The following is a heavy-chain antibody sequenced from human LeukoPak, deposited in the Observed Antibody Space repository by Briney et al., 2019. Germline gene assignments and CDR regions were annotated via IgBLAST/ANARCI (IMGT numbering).Heavy chain of an antibody. D-gene: IGHD6-19*01. J-gene: IGHJ5*02. CDR2: IYYSGSI. Sequence: SETLSLTCTVSGGSISSHYWSWIRQPPGKGLEWIGYIYYSGSINYNPSLKSRVTISVDTSKNQFSLKLSSVTAADTAVYYCARDAIAVAGTRWFDPWGQGTLVTVSS. V-gene: IGHV4-59*11. CDR3: ARDAIAVAGTRWFDP. CDR1: GGSISSHY.